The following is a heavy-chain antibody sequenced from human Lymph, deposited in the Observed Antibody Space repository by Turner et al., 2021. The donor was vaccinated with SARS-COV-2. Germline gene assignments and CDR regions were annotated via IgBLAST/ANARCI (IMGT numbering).Heavy chain of an antibody. Sequence: EVQLLDSVGGLVPHGASLRIPCAASGFTFSSYAMSWVRQARGKGLEVVLSISVSGSSAYYADAGKGRFRISRDNSKNTLYLQKNSLRAEGTAVYYCAKRKYQRLAGDFDYRGQGTLVTVSS. D-gene: IGHD2-2*01. CDR1: GFTFSSYA. V-gene: IGHV3-23*01. CDR2: ISVSGSSA. J-gene: IGHJ4*02. CDR3: AKRKYQRLAGDFDY.